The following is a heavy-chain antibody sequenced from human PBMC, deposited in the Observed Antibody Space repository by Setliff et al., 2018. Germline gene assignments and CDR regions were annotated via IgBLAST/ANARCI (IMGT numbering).Heavy chain of an antibody. D-gene: IGHD3-3*01. CDR1: GFTFSSYA. J-gene: IGHJ6*02. Sequence: GSLRLSCAASGFTFSSYAMSWVRQAPGKGLEWVSAISGSGGSTYYADSVKGRFTISRDNSKNTLYLQMNSLRAEDTAVYYCPRYYNFWSGSAHYYYYGMDVWGQGTTVTVSS. V-gene: IGHV3-23*01. CDR3: PRYYNFWSGSAHYYYYGMDV. CDR2: ISGSGGST.